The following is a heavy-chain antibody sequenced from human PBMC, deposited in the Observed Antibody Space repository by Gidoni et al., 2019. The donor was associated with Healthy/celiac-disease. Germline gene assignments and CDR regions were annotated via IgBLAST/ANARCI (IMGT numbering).Heavy chain of an antibody. CDR3: AKDSISRACGTSVPFDY. J-gene: IGHJ4*02. V-gene: IGHV3-23*01. CDR2: IGGSGGST. Sequence: EVQLLESGGGVVQPGGSLRLTCAASGFTLSGYAMSWVRQAPGKGLEWVSAIGGSGGSTYYADSVKGRFTISRDNSNITLVLQMNSLRADDTAVYYCAKDSISRACGTSVPFDYWGQGTLVTVSS. D-gene: IGHD1-1*01. CDR1: GFTLSGYA.